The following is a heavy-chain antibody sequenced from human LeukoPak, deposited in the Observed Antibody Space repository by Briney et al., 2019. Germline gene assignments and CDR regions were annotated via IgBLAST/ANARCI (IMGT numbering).Heavy chain of an antibody. CDR1: GFTFSSYA. D-gene: IGHD6-19*01. CDR2: ISYDGSNK. CDR3: ARDRIAVAGRGGYYYGMDV. V-gene: IGHV3-30-3*01. J-gene: IGHJ6*02. Sequence: GGCLRLSCAASGFTFSSYAMHWVRQAPGKGLEWVAVISYDGSNKYYADSVKGRFTISRDNSKNTLYLQMNSLRAEDTAVYYCARDRIAVAGRGGYYYGMDVWGQGTTVTVSS.